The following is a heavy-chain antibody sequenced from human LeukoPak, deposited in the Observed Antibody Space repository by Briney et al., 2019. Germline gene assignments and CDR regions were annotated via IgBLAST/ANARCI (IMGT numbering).Heavy chain of an antibody. J-gene: IGHJ4*02. CDR2: LYSDGTT. Sequence: SGGSLRLSCVASGFTVSTHYMSWVRQAPGKGLEWVSVLYSDGTTYYADSVKGRFTISRDNSKNTLYLQMNNLRAEDTAVFYCARAAYDSNGYTANHDYWGQGTLVTVSS. CDR1: GFTVSTHY. V-gene: IGHV3-53*01. CDR3: ARAAYDSNGYTANHDY. D-gene: IGHD3-22*01.